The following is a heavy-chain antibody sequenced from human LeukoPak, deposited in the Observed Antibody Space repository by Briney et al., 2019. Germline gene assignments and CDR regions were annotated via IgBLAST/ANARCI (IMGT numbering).Heavy chain of an antibody. J-gene: IGHJ4*02. D-gene: IGHD3-22*01. CDR2: VNPHSGGT. CDR3: ARTDNKYDSRLLFN. Sequence: ASVKVSCKASGYTFTDYYIHCVRQAPGHGLEWMGWVNPHSGGTNFAQGFRGRVTMTRDTYVTTAYLEVNNLESDDTAIYYCARTDNKYDSRLLFNWGQGTQITVSS. CDR1: GYTFTDYY. V-gene: IGHV1-2*02.